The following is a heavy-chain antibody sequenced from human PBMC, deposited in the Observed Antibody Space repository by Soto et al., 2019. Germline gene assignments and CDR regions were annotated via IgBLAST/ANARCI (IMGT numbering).Heavy chain of an antibody. CDR1: GDSFNNYF. CDR2: INHSGSA. J-gene: IGHJ4*02. Sequence: QVQLPQWGAGLLKPSETLSLTCAVYGDSFNNYFWTWIRQSPGKGLEWIGEINHSGSANYNPSLGSRVTISVDKSKKQFSLKLTSVTAAATAVYYCARVSRGYYDSWGQGTLVTVSS. V-gene: IGHV4-34*01. CDR3: ARVSRGYYDS.